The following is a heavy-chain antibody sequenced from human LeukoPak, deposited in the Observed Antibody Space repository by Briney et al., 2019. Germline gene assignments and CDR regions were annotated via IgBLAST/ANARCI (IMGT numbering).Heavy chain of an antibody. CDR3: ARDFGFGSA. D-gene: IGHD6-19*01. CDR1: GGSISSSY. CDR2: IFTSGTT. J-gene: IGHJ5*02. Sequence: PSETLSLTCTVSGGSISSSYWSWIRQPAGKGLEWIGRIFTSGTTEYNPSLKSRVTMSVDTSKNQSSLKLTSVTAADTAVYYCARDFGFGSAWGQGALVTVSS. V-gene: IGHV4-4*07.